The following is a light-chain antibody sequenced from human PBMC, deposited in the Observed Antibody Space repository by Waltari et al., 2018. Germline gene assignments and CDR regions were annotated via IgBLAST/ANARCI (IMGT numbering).Light chain of an antibody. Sequence: QSVLTQPPSVSAAPGQRVTISCSGGSPNIGNNYLTWYRQFPGTAPKLPIYENTERPSGIPGRFSGSKSGTSATLDITGLQAGDEADYYCGTWDSSLSGAVFGGGTHLTVL. V-gene: IGLV1-51*02. J-gene: IGLJ7*01. CDR2: ENT. CDR3: GTWDSSLSGAV. CDR1: SPNIGNNY.